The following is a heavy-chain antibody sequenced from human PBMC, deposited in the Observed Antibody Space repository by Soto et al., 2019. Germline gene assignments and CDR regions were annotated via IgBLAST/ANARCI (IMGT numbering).Heavy chain of an antibody. V-gene: IGHV3-7*04. Sequence: AGGSLRLSCAASGFTFSSYWMSWVRQAPGKGLEGVANIKQDGSEKYYVDSVKGRFTISRDNAKNSLYLQMNTLRAEGTAVYYCARGKGYFDPWGQGTLFTVSS. CDR1: GFTFSSYW. J-gene: IGHJ5*02. D-gene: IGHD5-12*01. CDR2: IKQDGSEK. CDR3: ARGKGYFDP.